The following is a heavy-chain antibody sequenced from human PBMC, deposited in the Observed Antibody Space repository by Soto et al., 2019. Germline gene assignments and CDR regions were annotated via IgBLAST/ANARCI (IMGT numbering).Heavy chain of an antibody. J-gene: IGHJ4*02. Sequence: ASAKVFCTVSGYTLTGLSMYWVREAPGQGLEWMGGFDPEDGETIYAQKYQGRVTMSEDTSTDTAYMQLSSLRSEDTAVYYCATLPAAIADYWGQGTLVTVSS. D-gene: IGHD2-2*01. CDR1: GYTLTGLS. CDR3: ATLPAAIADY. V-gene: IGHV1-24*01. CDR2: FDPEDGET.